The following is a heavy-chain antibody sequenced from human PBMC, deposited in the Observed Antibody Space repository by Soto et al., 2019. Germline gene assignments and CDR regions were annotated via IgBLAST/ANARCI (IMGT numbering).Heavy chain of an antibody. D-gene: IGHD5-12*01. V-gene: IGHV3-11*01. CDR3: ARAYRIVATRRYWYFDL. CDR1: GFTFSDYY. J-gene: IGHJ2*01. Sequence: QVQLVESGGGLVKPGGSLRLSCAASGFTFSDYYMSWIRQAPGKGLEWVSYISSSGSTVYNADSVKGRFTISRDNAKNSLYLQMNSLRAEDTAVYYCARAYRIVATRRYWYFDLRGRGTLVTVSS. CDR2: ISSSGSTV.